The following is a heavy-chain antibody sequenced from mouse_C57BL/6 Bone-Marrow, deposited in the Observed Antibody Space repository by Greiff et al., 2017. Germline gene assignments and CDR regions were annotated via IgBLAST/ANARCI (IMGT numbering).Heavy chain of an antibody. CDR3: ARTDGLRGGFAY. V-gene: IGHV1-50*01. J-gene: IGHJ3*01. Sequence: QVQLQQPGAELVKPGASVKLSCKASGYTFTSYWMQWVKQRPGQGLEWIGEIDPSDRYTNYNQKFQGKATLTVDTSSSTAYMQLSSLTSEDSAVYYCARTDGLRGGFAYWGQGTLVTVSA. CDR1: GYTFTSYW. D-gene: IGHD2-4*01. CDR2: IDPSDRYT.